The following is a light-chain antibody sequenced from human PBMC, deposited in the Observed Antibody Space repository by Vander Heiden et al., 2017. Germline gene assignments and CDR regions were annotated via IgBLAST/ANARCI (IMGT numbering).Light chain of an antibody. V-gene: IGKV3-11*01. CDR3: QQRSNWPWT. CDR1: QSVSGY. Sequence: DIVLTQSPATLSLSPREKATLSCSASQSVSGYLAWYQQKPGQAPRLLIYDASNRATGIPARFSGSGSGTDFTLTISSLEPEDVAVYYCQQRSNWPWTFGQGTKVEIK. J-gene: IGKJ1*01. CDR2: DAS.